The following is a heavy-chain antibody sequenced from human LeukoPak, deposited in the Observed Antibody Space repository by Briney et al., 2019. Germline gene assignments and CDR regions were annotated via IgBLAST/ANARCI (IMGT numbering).Heavy chain of an antibody. V-gene: IGHV4-59*01. Sequence: SETLPLTCSVSGGSISSYYWSWIRQPPGKGLEWIGYIYYSGSTNYNPSLKSRVTISVDTSENQLSLKLSSVTAADTALYYCARAHTSSWYMDYWGQGTLVTVSS. J-gene: IGHJ4*02. CDR1: GGSISSYY. CDR3: ARAHTSSWYMDY. D-gene: IGHD6-13*01. CDR2: IYYSGST.